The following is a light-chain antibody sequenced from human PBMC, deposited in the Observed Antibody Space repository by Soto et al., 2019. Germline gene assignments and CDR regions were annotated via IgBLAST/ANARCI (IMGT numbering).Light chain of an antibody. CDR1: QCVSRH. V-gene: IGKV3-11*01. CDR2: DAS. J-gene: IGKJ5*01. Sequence: IVLTQSPATLSLSPGERTTLSCRATQCVSRHLAWYQQKPGQAPRLLIYDASNRATGIPARFRGSGSGTDFPLTISSLEPEDFAVYYCQQRSKRPPITFGQGTRLEIK. CDR3: QQRSKRPPIT.